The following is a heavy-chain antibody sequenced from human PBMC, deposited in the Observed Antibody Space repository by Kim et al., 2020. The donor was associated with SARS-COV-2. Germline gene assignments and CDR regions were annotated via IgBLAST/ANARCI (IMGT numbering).Heavy chain of an antibody. D-gene: IGHD2-2*01. CDR2: T. J-gene: IGHJ4*02. V-gene: IGHV4-4*09. Sequence: TNYHPSLKSRVTISVDTSKNQFSLKLSSVTAADTAVYYCARGDQLPLFDYWGQGTLVTVSS. CDR3: ARGDQLPLFDY.